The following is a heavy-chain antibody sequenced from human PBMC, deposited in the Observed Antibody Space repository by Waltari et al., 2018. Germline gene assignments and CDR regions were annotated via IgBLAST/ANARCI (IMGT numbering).Heavy chain of an antibody. CDR3: ARERVYGGNSDAFDI. D-gene: IGHD4-17*01. J-gene: IGHJ3*02. CDR1: GYTFTVNY. V-gene: IGHV1-2*02. Sequence: QVQLVQSGAEVRKPGASVKVSCKASGYTFTVNYMHWVRQAPGQGLEWMGWINPNSGGTKYTQKVKGRVTMTRDTSISTAYMEVSRLKSDDTAVYYCARERVYGGNSDAFDIWGQGTMVTVSS. CDR2: INPNSGGT.